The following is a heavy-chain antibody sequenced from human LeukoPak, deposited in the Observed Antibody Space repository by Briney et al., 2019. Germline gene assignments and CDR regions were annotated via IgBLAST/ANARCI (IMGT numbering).Heavy chain of an antibody. CDR2: IYYSGST. V-gene: IGHV4-31*03. CDR3: ARDLTRDAFDI. J-gene: IGHJ3*02. Sequence: SETLSLTCTVSGGSISSGGYYWSWIRQHPGTGLEWIGYIYYSGSTYYNPSLKSRVTISVDTSKNQFSLKLSSVTAADTAVYYCARDLTRDAFDIWGQGTMVTVSS. D-gene: IGHD3-9*01. CDR1: GGSISSGGYY.